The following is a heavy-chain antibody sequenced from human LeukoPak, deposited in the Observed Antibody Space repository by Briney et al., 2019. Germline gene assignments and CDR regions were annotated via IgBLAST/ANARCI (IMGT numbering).Heavy chain of an antibody. Sequence: GSSVKVACKASGGTFSSYAISWVRHAPGQGLGWMGAIIPIFGTANYAQKFQGRVTITTHESTSTAYMELRSLSPEDTAVYYCEGIRYFDWLFSFDYWGQGTLVTVSS. CDR3: EGIRYFDWLFSFDY. CDR2: IIPIFGTA. J-gene: IGHJ4*02. D-gene: IGHD3-9*01. CDR1: GGTFSSYA. V-gene: IGHV1-69*05.